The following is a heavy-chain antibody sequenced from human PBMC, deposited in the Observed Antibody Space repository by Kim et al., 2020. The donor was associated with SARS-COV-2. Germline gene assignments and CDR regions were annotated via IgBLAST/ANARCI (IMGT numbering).Heavy chain of an antibody. CDR2: IGESGSRI. CDR1: GFTFNMYA. V-gene: IGHV3-23*01. J-gene: IGHJ4*02. Sequence: GGSLRLSCTASGFTFNMYAMTWVRQAPGKGLEYVADIGESGSRIYYADSVRGRFTVSRDNSKDTLYLEMNSLRVEDTAIYYCTRYSSGTSYRGAYWGRGTLVTISS. D-gene: IGHD3-10*01. CDR3: TRYSSGTSYRGAY.